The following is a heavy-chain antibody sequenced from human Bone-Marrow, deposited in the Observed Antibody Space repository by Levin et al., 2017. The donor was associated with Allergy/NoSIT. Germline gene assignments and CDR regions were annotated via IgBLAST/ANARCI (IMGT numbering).Heavy chain of an antibody. Sequence: GESLKISCKASGYTFTTYLMHWVRQAPGQRLEWMGWINTANGNTKYSQTFQGRVTLTRDTSANTAYMELRSLRSEDTGVYYCAPATFYFDHWGQGTLLTVSS. J-gene: IGHJ4*02. CDR2: INTANGNT. CDR1: GYTFTTYL. CDR3: APATFYFDH. V-gene: IGHV1-3*04. D-gene: IGHD5-24*01.